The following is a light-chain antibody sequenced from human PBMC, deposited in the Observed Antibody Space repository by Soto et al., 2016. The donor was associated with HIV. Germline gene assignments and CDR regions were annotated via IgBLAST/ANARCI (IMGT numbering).Light chain of an antibody. CDR1: QSISTW. CDR2: KTS. V-gene: IGKV1-5*03. J-gene: IGKJ4*01. Sequence: DIQMTQSPATLSASVGDRVTITCRASQSISTWLAWYQQKPGKAPKLLIHKTSSLESGVPSRFSGSASGTDFTPTISSLQPDDFATYYCQQYKYVTPLTFGGGTKVEIK. CDR3: QQYKYVTPLT.